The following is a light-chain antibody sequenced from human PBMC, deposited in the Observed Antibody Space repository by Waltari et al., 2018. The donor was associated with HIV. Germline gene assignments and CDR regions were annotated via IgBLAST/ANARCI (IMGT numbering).Light chain of an antibody. CDR1: SSDVGGYNL. CDR2: EVS. Sequence: SALTQPASVSGSPGQSITISCPGTSSDVGGYNLVSWYQHHPGKAPKLMIYEVSKRPSGVSNRFSGSKSGNTASLTISGLQAEDEADYYCCAYAGSTTYVIFGGGTKLTVL. J-gene: IGLJ2*01. CDR3: CAYAGSTTYVI. V-gene: IGLV2-23*02.